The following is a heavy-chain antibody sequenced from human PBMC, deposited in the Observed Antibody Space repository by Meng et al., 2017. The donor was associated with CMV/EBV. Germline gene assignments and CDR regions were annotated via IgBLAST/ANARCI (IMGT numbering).Heavy chain of an antibody. D-gene: IGHD3-16*01. V-gene: IGHV4-4*02. Sequence: SETLSLTCAVSGGSISSSNWWSWVRQPPGKGLEWIGEIYHSGSTNYNPSLKSRVTISVDKSKNQFSLKLSSVTAADTAVYYCARGLPSGGIRLFDYYYGMDVWGQGTTVTVSS. J-gene: IGHJ6*02. CDR2: IYHSGST. CDR1: GGSISSSNW. CDR3: ARGLPSGGIRLFDYYYGMDV.